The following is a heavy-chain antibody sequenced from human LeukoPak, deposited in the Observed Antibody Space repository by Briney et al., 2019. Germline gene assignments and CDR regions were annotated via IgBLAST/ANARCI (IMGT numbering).Heavy chain of an antibody. D-gene: IGHD3-22*01. CDR2: ISYDGSNK. CDR3: AKGYYYDSSGYELDY. Sequence: GRSLRLSCAASGFTFSSYGMHWVRQAPGKGLEWVAVISYDGSNKYYADSVKGRFTISRDNSKNTLYLQMNSLRAEDTAVYYCAKGYYYDSSGYELDYWGQGTLVTVSS. V-gene: IGHV3-30*18. J-gene: IGHJ4*02. CDR1: GFTFSSYG.